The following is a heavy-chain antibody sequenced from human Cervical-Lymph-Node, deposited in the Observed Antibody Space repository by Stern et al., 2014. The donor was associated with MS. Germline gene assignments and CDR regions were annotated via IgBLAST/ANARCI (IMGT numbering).Heavy chain of an antibody. CDR1: GFTFTSSG. V-gene: IGHV1-58*02. CDR3: AANQAPFYYGSGT. D-gene: IGHD3-10*01. Sequence: VQLVQSGPEVKKPGTSVKVSCKASGFTFTSSGIQWVRQARGQSLGWIGCIVVGSGNTEYAQKFQERVTITRDMSTSTAYMELSSLRSEDTAVYYCAANQAPFYYGSGTWGQGTLVTVSS. CDR2: IVVGSGNT. J-gene: IGHJ5*02.